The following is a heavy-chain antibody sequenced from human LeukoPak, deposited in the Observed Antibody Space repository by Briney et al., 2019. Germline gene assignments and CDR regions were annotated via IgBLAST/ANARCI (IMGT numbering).Heavy chain of an antibody. Sequence: GGSLRLSCAASGFTFRSYAMSWVRQAPGKGLEWVSAISGSGGSTYYADSVKGRFTISRDNSKNTLYLQMNSLRAEDTAVYYCAKDLLDIVVVIAINDAFDIWGQGTMVTVSS. V-gene: IGHV3-23*01. D-gene: IGHD2-21*01. CDR2: ISGSGGST. CDR3: AKDLLDIVVVIAINDAFDI. J-gene: IGHJ3*02. CDR1: GFTFRSYA.